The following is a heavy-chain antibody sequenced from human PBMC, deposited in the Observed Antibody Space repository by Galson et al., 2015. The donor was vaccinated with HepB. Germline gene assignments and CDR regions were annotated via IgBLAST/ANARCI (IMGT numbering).Heavy chain of an antibody. V-gene: IGHV4-4*02. Sequence: ETLSLTCAVSGGSISSSNWWSWVRQPPGKGLEWIGEIYHSGSTNYNPSLKSRVTISVDKSKNQFSLKLSSVTAADTAVYYCARDLRAAAGTGWFDPWGQGTLVTVSS. D-gene: IGHD6-13*01. J-gene: IGHJ5*02. CDR2: IYHSGST. CDR1: GGSISSSNW. CDR3: ARDLRAAAGTGWFDP.